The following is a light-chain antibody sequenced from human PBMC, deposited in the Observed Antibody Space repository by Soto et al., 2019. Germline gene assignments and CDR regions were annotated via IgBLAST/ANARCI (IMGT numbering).Light chain of an antibody. J-gene: IGLJ3*02. V-gene: IGLV2-8*01. CDR2: EVS. CDR3: SSYSGSSNRV. CDR1: SSDVGGYNY. Sequence: QSALTQPPSASGSPGQSVAISYTGTSSDVGGYNYVSWYQHHPGKAPKLMIYEVSRRPSGVSDRFSGSKSGNTASLTVSGLQAEDEADYYCSSYSGSSNRVFGGGTKLTVL.